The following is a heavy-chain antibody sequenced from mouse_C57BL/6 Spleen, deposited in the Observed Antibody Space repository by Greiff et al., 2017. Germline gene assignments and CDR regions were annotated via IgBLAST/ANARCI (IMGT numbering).Heavy chain of an antibody. J-gene: IGHJ2*01. V-gene: IGHV1-22*01. Sequence: VQLQQSGPELVKPGASVKMSCKASGYTFTDYNMHWVKQSPGKSLEWIGYINPNNGGTSYNQKFKGKATMTVNKSSSTAYMELRSLTAEDSAVYYCARGGIQYDAYWGQGTTLTVSA. CDR3: ARGGIQYDAY. D-gene: IGHD2-14*01. CDR1: GYTFTDYN. CDR2: INPNNGGT.